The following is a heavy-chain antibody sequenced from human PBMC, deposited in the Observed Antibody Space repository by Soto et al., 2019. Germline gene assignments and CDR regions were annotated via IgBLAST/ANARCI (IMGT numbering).Heavy chain of an antibody. Sequence: PGGSLRLSCAASGFTFNSYGMHWVRQAPGKGLEWVAVISYDGSNKYYADSVKGRFTISRDNSKNTLYLQMNSLRAEDTAVYYCAKDMGVAGYYYYYGMDVWGQGTTVTVSS. CDR1: GFTFNSYG. CDR2: ISYDGSNK. D-gene: IGHD6-19*01. CDR3: AKDMGVAGYYYYYGMDV. V-gene: IGHV3-30*18. J-gene: IGHJ6*02.